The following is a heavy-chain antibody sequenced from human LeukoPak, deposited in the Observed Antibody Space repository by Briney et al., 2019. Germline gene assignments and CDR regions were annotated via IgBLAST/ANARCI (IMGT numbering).Heavy chain of an antibody. CDR2: LRYDGSNT. V-gene: IGHV3-30*02. CDR3: ASATPANDY. Sequence: PGGSLRLSCAASGFTFSSYGMHWVRQAPGKGLVWVAFLRYDGSNTHYADSVKGRFTISRDSSKNTLYLQMNNLRAEDTAKYYCASATPANDYWGLGTVVTVSS. CDR1: GFTFSSYG. J-gene: IGHJ4*02.